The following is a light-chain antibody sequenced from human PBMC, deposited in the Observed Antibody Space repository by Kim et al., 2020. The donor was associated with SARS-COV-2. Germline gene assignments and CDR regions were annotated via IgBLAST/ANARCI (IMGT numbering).Light chain of an antibody. Sequence: SLGERATLAGRARQSLSNNYLAWYQQHPGQAPRPLTHGASSRATGVPDRFSGSGSGTDFTLTISRLEPEDFAVYYCHQYGGSPPHTFGQGTKLEI. CDR2: GAS. CDR1: QSLSNNY. V-gene: IGKV3-20*01. J-gene: IGKJ2*01. CDR3: HQYGGSPPHT.